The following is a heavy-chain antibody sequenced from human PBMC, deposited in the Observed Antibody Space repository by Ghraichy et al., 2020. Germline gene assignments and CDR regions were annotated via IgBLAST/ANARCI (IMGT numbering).Heavy chain of an antibody. V-gene: IGHV3-23*01. J-gene: IGHJ4*02. D-gene: IGHD3-22*01. CDR3: AKDRIASPLDSSGLGTLDY. CDR1: GFTFSSYA. Sequence: GGSLRLSCAASGFTFSSYAMSWVRQAPGKGLEWVSAISGSGGSTYYADSVKGRFTISRDNSKNTLYLQMNSLRAEDTAVYYCAKDRIASPLDSSGLGTLDYWGQGTLVTVSS. CDR2: ISGSGGST.